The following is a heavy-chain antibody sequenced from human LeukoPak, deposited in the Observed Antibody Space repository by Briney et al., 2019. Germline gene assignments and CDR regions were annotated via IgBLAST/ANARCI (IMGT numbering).Heavy chain of an antibody. CDR3: ARDGMTYGRHFDY. D-gene: IGHD3-10*01. J-gene: IGHJ4*02. CDR2: ISSTSRYI. CDR1: GFISSSYS. Sequence: GGSLRLSCAASGFISSSYSMNWVHQAPGKGLEWVSSISSTSRYIYYADSVKGRFTISRDNAKSTVYLQMNSLRTDDTAVYYCARDGMTYGRHFDYWGQGILVTVSS. V-gene: IGHV3-21*01.